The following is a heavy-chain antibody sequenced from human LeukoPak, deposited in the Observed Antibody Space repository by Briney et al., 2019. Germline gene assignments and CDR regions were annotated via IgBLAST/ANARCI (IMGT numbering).Heavy chain of an antibody. CDR2: FDPEDGET. CDR1: GYTLTELS. J-gene: IGHJ3*02. CDR3: ATGVGRNYDFWSGYSLYAFDI. Sequence: AASVKVSCTVSGYTLTELSMHWVRQAPGKGLEWMGGFDPEDGETIYAQKFQGRVTMTEDTSTDTAYMELSSLRSEDTAVYYCATGVGRNYDFWSGYSLYAFDIWGQGTMVTVSS. D-gene: IGHD3-3*01. V-gene: IGHV1-24*01.